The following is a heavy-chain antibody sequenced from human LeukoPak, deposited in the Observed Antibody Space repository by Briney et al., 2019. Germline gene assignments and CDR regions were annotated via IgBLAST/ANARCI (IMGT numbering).Heavy chain of an antibody. CDR1: GFTFSSYE. D-gene: IGHD5-12*01. Sequence: GGSLRLSCAASGFTFSSYEMNWVRQAPGKGLEWVSYISSSGSTIYYADSAKGRFTISRDNAKNSLYLQMNSLRAEDTAVYYCARAVGSGGYDNFDYWGQGTLVTVSS. J-gene: IGHJ4*02. CDR3: ARAVGSGGYDNFDY. CDR2: ISSSGSTI. V-gene: IGHV3-48*03.